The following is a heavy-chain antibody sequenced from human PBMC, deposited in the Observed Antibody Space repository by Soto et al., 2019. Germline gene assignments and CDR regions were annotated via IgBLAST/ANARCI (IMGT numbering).Heavy chain of an antibody. D-gene: IGHD2-2*01. CDR1: GFTFSTYA. J-gene: IGHJ4*02. CDR2: ISDYGGGA. Sequence: EVQLLESGGGSVQPGGSLRLSCAASGFTFSTYAMSWVRQAPGKGLEWVSGISDYGGGAYYADSVQGRFTISRDNSKNTLFLQMNSLRADDTALYYCATYNCRGSSCHVDDYWGQGTVVSVSS. CDR3: ATYNCRGSSCHVDDY. V-gene: IGHV3-23*01.